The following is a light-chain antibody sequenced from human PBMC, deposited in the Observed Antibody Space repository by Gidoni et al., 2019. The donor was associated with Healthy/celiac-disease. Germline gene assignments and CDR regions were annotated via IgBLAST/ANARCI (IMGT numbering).Light chain of an antibody. V-gene: IGKV3-20*01. CDR3: QQYGSSRGLT. CDR1: QSVSSSY. CDR2: GAS. J-gene: IGKJ4*01. Sequence: EIVLTQSPGTLSLSPGERATLSCRASQSVSSSYLAWYQQKPGQAPRLLIDGASSRATGIPDRFSGSGSGTDFTLTISRLEPEDVAVYYCQQYGSSRGLTFGGGTKVEIK.